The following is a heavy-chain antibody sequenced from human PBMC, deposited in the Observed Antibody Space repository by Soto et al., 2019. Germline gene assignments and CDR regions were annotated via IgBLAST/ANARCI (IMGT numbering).Heavy chain of an antibody. CDR3: VRGERF. J-gene: IGHJ4*02. CDR1: GFTFSSYG. CDR2: IYSGGTA. V-gene: IGHV3-53*01. Sequence: GGSLRLSCAASGFTFSSYGMHWVRQAPGKGLEWVSVIYSGGTAYYADSVNGRFTISRDNSKNTVYLQMNSLRVEDTAVYYCVRGERFWGQGTLVTVSS.